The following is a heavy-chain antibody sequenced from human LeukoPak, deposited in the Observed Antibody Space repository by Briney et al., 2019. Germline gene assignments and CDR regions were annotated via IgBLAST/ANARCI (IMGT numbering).Heavy chain of an antibody. CDR2: IYTSGST. D-gene: IGHD4-17*01. Sequence: SETLSLTCAVYGGSFSGYSWSWIRQPAGKGLEWIGRIYTSGSTNYNPSLKSRVTISVDTSKNQFSLKLSSVTAADTAVYYWATGTVTTVAYWGQGTLVTVSS. J-gene: IGHJ4*02. CDR1: GGSFSGYS. V-gene: IGHV4-59*10. CDR3: ATGTVTTVAY.